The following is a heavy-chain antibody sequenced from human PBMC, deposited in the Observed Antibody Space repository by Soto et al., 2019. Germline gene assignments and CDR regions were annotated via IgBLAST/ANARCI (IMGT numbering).Heavy chain of an antibody. CDR1: GFTFNTDA. J-gene: IGHJ4*02. CDR3: AKPDF. V-gene: IGHV3-23*01. Sequence: GGSLRLSCAASGFTFNTDAMSWVRQAPGKGLEWVSTIIGSGSSTDYADSVRGRFTISRDNSRNTLYLQINSLRTEDTAVYYCAKPDFWGQGTLVTVSS. CDR2: IIGSGSST.